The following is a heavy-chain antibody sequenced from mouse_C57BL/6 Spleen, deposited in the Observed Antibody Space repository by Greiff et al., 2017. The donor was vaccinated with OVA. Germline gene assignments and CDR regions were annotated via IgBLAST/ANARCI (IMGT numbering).Heavy chain of an antibody. D-gene: IGHD2-2*01. V-gene: IGHV5-4*01. J-gene: IGHJ4*01. CDR3: AREEGYDDAMDY. CDR2: ISDGGSYT. Sequence: EVHLVESGGGLVKPGGSLKLSCAASGFTFSSYAMSWVRQTPEKRLEWVATISDGGSYTYYPDNVKGRFTISRDNAKNNLYLQMSHLKSEDTAMYYCAREEGYDDAMDYWGQGTSVTVSS. CDR1: GFTFSSYA.